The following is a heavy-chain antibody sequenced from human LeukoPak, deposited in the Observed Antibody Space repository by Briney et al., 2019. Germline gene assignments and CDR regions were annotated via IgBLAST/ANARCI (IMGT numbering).Heavy chain of an antibody. CDR1: GGSFSGYY. D-gene: IGHD5-18*01. J-gene: IGHJ4*02. CDR3: AREGYSYGSYYFDY. V-gene: IGHV4-34*01. CDR2: INHIGST. Sequence: SETLSLTCAVYGGSFSGYYWSWIRQPPGKGLEWIGEINHIGSTNYNPSLKSRVTISVATSKNQFSLKLSSVTAADTAVYYCAREGYSYGSYYFDYWGQGTLVTVSS.